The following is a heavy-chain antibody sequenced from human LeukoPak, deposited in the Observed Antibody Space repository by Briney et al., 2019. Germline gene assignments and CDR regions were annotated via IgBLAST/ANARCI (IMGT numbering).Heavy chain of an antibody. CDR2: ISSSGSSI. D-gene: IGHD6-6*01. Sequence: GGSLRLSCAASGXTFSSYEMNWVRQAPGKGREWVSYISSSGSSIYYADSVKGRFTISRDNAKNSLYLQMNSLRAEDTAVYYCARDSKRPYYYYGMDVWGQGTTVTVSS. J-gene: IGHJ6*02. CDR3: ARDSKRPYYYYGMDV. CDR1: GXTFSSYE. V-gene: IGHV3-48*03.